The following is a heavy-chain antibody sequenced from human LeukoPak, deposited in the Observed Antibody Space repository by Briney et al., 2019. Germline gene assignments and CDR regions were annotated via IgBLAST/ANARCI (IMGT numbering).Heavy chain of an antibody. CDR2: IYYSGST. CDR1: GGSISSYY. J-gene: IGHJ3*02. CDR3: AREDVGWPDAFDI. V-gene: IGHV4-59*01. D-gene: IGHD6-19*01. Sequence: SETLSLTCTVSGGSISSYYWSWIRQPPGKGLEWIGYIYYSGSTNYNPSLKSRVTISVDTSKNQFSLKLSSVTAADTAVYYCAREDVGWPDAFDIWGQGTMVTVSS.